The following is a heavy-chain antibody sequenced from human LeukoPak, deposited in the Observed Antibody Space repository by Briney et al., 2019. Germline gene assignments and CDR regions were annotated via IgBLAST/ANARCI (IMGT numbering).Heavy chain of an antibody. J-gene: IGHJ3*02. CDR2: IYHSGST. CDR3: ARHVGGYCTNGVCYGDAFDI. Sequence: SETLSLTCAVSGYSISGGYYWGWIRQPPGKGLEWIGSIYHSGSTYYNPSLKSRVTISVDTSKNQFSLKLSSVTAADTAVYYCARHVGGYCTNGVCYGDAFDIWGQGTMVTVSS. V-gene: IGHV4-38-2*01. D-gene: IGHD2-8*01. CDR1: GYSISGGYY.